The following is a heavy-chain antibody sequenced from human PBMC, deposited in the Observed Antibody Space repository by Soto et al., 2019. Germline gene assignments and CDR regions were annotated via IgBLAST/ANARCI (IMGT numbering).Heavy chain of an antibody. Sequence: AGGSLRLSCLASGFTFSDFAMTWVRHVQGRGLEWVASLDGAGGSTYYAESVRGRFSISRDNSQNTLFLQMKRLTVDGTAIYYCAAPRDEYGSGVSWFTYGMDIWGQGTTVTVSS. D-gene: IGHD3-10*01. CDR2: LDGAGGST. J-gene: IGHJ6*02. CDR3: AAPRDEYGSGVSWFTYGMDI. CDR1: GFTFSDFA. V-gene: IGHV3-23*01.